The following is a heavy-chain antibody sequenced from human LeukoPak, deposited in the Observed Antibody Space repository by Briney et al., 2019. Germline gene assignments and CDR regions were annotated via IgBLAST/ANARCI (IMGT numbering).Heavy chain of an antibody. CDR2: ITDSGGST. D-gene: IGHD6-19*01. CDR1: GFTFSSYA. Sequence: GGSLRLSCAASGFTFSSYAMNWVRQAPGKGLEWISLITDSGGSTYYADSVKGRFTISRDNSKNTLYLQMNSLRAEDTAVYYCAKDALGLIAVAGTSLDYWGQGTLVTVSS. V-gene: IGHV3-23*01. CDR3: AKDALGLIAVAGTSLDY. J-gene: IGHJ4*02.